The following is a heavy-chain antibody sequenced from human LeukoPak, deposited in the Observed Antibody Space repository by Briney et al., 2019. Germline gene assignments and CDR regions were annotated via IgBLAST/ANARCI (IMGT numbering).Heavy chain of an antibody. CDR3: VRGSTLRHYQY. D-gene: IGHD3-16*01. V-gene: IGHV4-39*01. CDR1: GGSISTSTYY. CDR2: IYYSGTT. J-gene: IGHJ4*02. Sequence: SETLSLTCTVSGGSISTSTYYWGWIRRPPGKGLEWIGSIYYSGTTYYNPSLKSRVTVSVDTSKNQFSLNLSSVTAADTAVYYCVRGSTLRHYQYWGQGTPVTVSS.